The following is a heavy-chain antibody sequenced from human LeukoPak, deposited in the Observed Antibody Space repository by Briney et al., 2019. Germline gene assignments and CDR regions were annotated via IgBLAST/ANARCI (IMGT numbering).Heavy chain of an antibody. V-gene: IGHV1-69*13. D-gene: IGHD6-19*01. CDR2: IIPIFGTA. J-gene: IGHJ4*02. CDR3: ARDRGSGWPFDY. Sequence: GASVKVSCKASGGTFSSYAISWVRQAPGQGLEWMGGIIPIFGTANYAQKFQGRVTITADESTSTAYMELSSLRPEDTAVYYCARDRGSGWPFDYWGQGTLVTVSS. CDR1: GGTFSSYA.